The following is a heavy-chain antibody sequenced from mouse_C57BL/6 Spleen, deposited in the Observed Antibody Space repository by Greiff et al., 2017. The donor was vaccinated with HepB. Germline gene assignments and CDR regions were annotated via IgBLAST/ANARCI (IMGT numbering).Heavy chain of an antibody. Sequence: VQLQQSGAELVKPGASVKLSCKASGYTFTSYWMHWVKQRPGRGLERIGRIDPNSGGTKYNEKFKSKSTLTVDKPSSTAYMQLSSLTSEDSAGYFCASSGYDCDRGARLAYWGQGTLVTVSA. CDR3: ASSGYDCDRGARLAY. CDR1: GYTFTSYW. J-gene: IGHJ3*01. D-gene: IGHD2-4*01. V-gene: IGHV1-72*01. CDR2: IDPNSGGT.